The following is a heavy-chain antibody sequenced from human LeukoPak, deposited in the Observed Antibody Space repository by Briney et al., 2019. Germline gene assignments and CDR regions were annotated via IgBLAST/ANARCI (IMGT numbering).Heavy chain of an antibody. V-gene: IGHV3-11*01. J-gene: IGHJ3*02. D-gene: IGHD4-17*01. CDR1: GFTFSDYY. CDR3: AQNYGDYFHASPI. CDR2: ISSSGSTI. Sequence: GGSLRLSCAASGFTFSDYYMSWIRQAPGKGLEWVSYISSSGSTIYYADSVKGRFTISRDNSKNTLYLQMNSLRAADTAVYYCAQNYGDYFHASPIWGQGTLVTVSS.